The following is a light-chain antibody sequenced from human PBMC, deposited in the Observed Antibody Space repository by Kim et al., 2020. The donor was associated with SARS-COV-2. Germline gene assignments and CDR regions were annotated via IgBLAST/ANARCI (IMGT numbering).Light chain of an antibody. V-gene: IGLV2-14*03. CDR1: SSDVGGYNY. J-gene: IGLJ3*02. Sequence: QSALTQPASVSGSPGQSITISCTGTSSDVGGYNYVSWYQQHPGKVPKLIIYEVSNRPSGVSDRFSGSKSGNTASLTISGLQADDEADYYCNSYTTTYSWVFGGGTKLTVL. CDR3: NSYTTTYSWV. CDR2: EVS.